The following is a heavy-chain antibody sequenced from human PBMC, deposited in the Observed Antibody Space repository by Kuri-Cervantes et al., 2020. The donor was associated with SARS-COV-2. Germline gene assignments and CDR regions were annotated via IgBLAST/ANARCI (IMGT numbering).Heavy chain of an antibody. CDR1: GVSFRGYY. J-gene: IGHJ4*02. D-gene: IGHD5-18*01. Sequence: SETLSLTCTFSGVSFRGYYWSWIRQPPGKGLEWIGEIHGSGGAIYNSSLKSRVTLSVDASKNQFSLRLTSVTATDTAVYYCGSPAGGYKSGFDSLGFWGQGTLVTVSS. V-gene: IGHV4-34*01. CDR2: IHGSGGA. CDR3: GSPAGGYKSGFDSLGF.